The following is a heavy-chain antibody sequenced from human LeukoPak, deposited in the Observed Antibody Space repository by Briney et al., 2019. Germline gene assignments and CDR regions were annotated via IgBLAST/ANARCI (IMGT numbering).Heavy chain of an antibody. Sequence: GGSLRLSCAASGFTFSNYWMLWVRQAPGKGLVWVSRISSDGTDTSYADSVKGRFTISRDNAKNTLYLQMNSLRAEDTAVYHCARVHYGDYVDYWGQGTLVTVSS. J-gene: IGHJ4*02. V-gene: IGHV3-74*01. CDR3: ARVHYGDYVDY. D-gene: IGHD4-17*01. CDR2: ISSDGTDT. CDR1: GFTFSNYW.